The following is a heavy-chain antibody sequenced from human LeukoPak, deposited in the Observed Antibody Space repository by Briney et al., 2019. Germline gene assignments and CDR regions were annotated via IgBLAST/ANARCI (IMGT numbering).Heavy chain of an antibody. CDR3: ARPPSAAGEYFQH. V-gene: IGHV4-39*01. CDR1: GGSISSSSYY. CDR2: IYYSGST. D-gene: IGHD6-13*01. J-gene: IGHJ1*01. Sequence: SETLSLTCTVSGGSISSSSYYWGWIRQPPGKGLEWIGSIYYSGSTYYNPSLKSRVTISVDTSKNQFSLKLSSVTAADTAVHYCARPPSAAGEYFQHWGQGTLVTVSS.